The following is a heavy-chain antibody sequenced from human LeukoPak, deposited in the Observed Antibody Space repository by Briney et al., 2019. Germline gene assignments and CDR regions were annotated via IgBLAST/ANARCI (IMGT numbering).Heavy chain of an antibody. Sequence: GGSLRLSCAASGFTFSSYAMHWVRQAPGKGLEWVAVISYDGSNKYYADSVKGRFTISRDQSRSTVSLELNDLRVEDTGIYYCARVLTGDLSWFDSWGQGTLVTVSS. J-gene: IGHJ5*01. CDR2: ISYDGSNK. CDR3: ARVLTGDLSWFDS. CDR1: GFTFSSYA. V-gene: IGHV3-30-3*01. D-gene: IGHD3-16*01.